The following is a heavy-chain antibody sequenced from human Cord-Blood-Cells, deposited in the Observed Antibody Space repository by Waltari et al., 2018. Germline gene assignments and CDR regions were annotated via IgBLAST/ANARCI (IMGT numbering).Heavy chain of an antibody. CDR3: ARGGGADY. CDR2: RKQDGSEK. CDR1: GFTFSSSW. D-gene: IGHD3-16*01. J-gene: IGHJ4*02. Sequence: EVQLVESGGGWVQPGGSLRLSCAASGFTFSSSWMSWVRQAPGRGLEWVANRKQDGSEKYYVDSVKGRFTISRDNAKNSLYLQMNSLRAEDTAVYYCARGGGADYWGQGTLVTVSS. V-gene: IGHV3-7*04.